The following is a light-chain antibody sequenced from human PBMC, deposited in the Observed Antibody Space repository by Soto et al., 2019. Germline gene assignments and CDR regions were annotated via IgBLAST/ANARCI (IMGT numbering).Light chain of an antibody. J-gene: IGKJ5*01. CDR2: GAS. CDR3: QQYGSSPPIT. CDR1: QSVSSSY. Sequence: EILLTQSPGTLSLSPGERATLSCRASQSVSSSYLAWYQQKPGQAPRLLIYGASSRATGIPDRFSGSGSGTDFTLTISRLEPEDFAVYYCQQYGSSPPITFGQGTDWRLN. V-gene: IGKV3-20*01.